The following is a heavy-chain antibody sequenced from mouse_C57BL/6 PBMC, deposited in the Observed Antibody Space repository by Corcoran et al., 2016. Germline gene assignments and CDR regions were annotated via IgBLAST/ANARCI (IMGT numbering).Heavy chain of an antibody. CDR2: IYWDDDK. Sequence: QVTLKESGPGILQSSQTLSLTCSFSGFSLSTSGMGVSWIRQPSGKGLEWLAHIYWDDDKRYNPSLKSRLTISKDTSRNQAFLKITSVDTADTATYYCARSRGWLLLFAYWGQGTLVTVSA. D-gene: IGHD2-3*01. CDR1: GFSLSTSGMG. V-gene: IGHV8-12*01. J-gene: IGHJ3*01. CDR3: ARSRGWLLLFAY.